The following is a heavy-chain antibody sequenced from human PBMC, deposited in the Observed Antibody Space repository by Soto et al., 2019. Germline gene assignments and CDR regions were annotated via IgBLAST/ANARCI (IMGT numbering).Heavy chain of an antibody. J-gene: IGHJ6*02. CDR3: ARAYYYDSSGYYFHYYYGMDV. CDR1: GGSFSGYY. CDR2: INHSGST. Sequence: SETLSLTCAVYGGSFSGYYWSRIRQPPGKGLEWIGEINHSGSTNYNPSLKSRVTISVDTSKNQFSLKLSSVTAADTAVYYCARAYYYDSSGYYFHYYYGMDVWGQGTTVTVSS. V-gene: IGHV4-34*01. D-gene: IGHD3-22*01.